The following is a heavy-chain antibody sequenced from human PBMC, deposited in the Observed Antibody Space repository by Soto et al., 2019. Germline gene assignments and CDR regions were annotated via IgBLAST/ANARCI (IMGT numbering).Heavy chain of an antibody. V-gene: IGHV4-31*03. CDR3: ARDTLVAARAFDI. CDR1: GGSISSGGYY. Sequence: QVQLQESGPGLVKPSQTLSLTCTVSGGSISSGGYYWSWIRQHPGKGLEWIGYIYYSGSTYYNPSLKSRVTISVDTSKNQFSLKLSSVTAVDTAVYYCARDTLVAARAFDIWGQGTMVTVSS. D-gene: IGHD2-15*01. J-gene: IGHJ3*02. CDR2: IYYSGST.